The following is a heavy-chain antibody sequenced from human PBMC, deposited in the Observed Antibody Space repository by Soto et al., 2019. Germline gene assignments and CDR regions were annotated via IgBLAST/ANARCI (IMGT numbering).Heavy chain of an antibody. D-gene: IGHD5-12*01. Sequence: PGGSLRLSCAASGFSFSDYYMNWIRQAPGKGLEWLSYISSTATYTNYADSVKGRFTISRDNSKNTLYLQMNSLRAEDTAVYYCAKGPAGLSGRWGQGTLVTVSS. V-gene: IGHV3-11*06. CDR3: AKGPAGLSGR. CDR2: ISSTATYT. J-gene: IGHJ4*02. CDR1: GFSFSDYY.